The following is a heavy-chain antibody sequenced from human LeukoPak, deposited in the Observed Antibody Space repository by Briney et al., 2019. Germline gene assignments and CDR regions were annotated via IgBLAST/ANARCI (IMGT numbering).Heavy chain of an antibody. V-gene: IGHV3-21*01. CDR3: GRGGLGDGIGYYDL. Sequence: GGSLRLSCAASGFTFSNYRMSWVRQAPGKGLEWVSSINNSSSYIYYADSVRGRFTISRDNAKNSLYLQMNSLRAEDTAVYYFGRGGLGDGIGYYDLGGRGTLVPVA. CDR1: GFTFSNYR. J-gene: IGHJ4*02. CDR2: INNSSSYI. D-gene: IGHD3-22*01.